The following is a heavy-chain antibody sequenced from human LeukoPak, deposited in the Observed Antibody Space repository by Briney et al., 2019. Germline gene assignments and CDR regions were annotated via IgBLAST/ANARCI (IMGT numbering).Heavy chain of an antibody. J-gene: IGHJ4*02. CDR1: GFTFSSYA. V-gene: IGHV3-23*01. Sequence: PGGSLRLSCAASGFTFSSYAMSWVRQAPGKGLEWVSAISGSGGSTYYADSVKGRFTISRDNSKNTLYLQMNGLRAEDTAVHYCAKDNIVVVPAAGGFDHWGQGTLVTVSS. D-gene: IGHD2-2*01. CDR2: ISGSGGST. CDR3: AKDNIVVVPAAGGFDH.